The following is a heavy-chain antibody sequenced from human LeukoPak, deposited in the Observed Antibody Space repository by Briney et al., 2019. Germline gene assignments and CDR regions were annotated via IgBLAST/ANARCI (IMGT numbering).Heavy chain of an antibody. CDR2: IRSKANSYAT. Sequence: GGSLRLSCAASGFTFSGSAMHWVRQASGKGLEWVGRIRSKANSYATAYAASVKGRFTISRDDSKNTAYLQMNSLKTEDTAVYYCTSPGYYYGSGSPWDWGQGTLVTVSS. J-gene: IGHJ4*02. V-gene: IGHV3-73*01. CDR1: GFTFSGSA. CDR3: TSPGYYYGSGSPWD. D-gene: IGHD3-10*01.